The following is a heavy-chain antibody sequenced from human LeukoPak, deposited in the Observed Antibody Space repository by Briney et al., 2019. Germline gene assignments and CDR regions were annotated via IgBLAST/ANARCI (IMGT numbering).Heavy chain of an antibody. Sequence: GRFTISRDNAKNSLYLQMNSLRAEDTAVYYCARGPSKSYSSGWLGYWFDPWGQGTLVTVSS. D-gene: IGHD6-19*01. J-gene: IGHJ5*02. V-gene: IGHV3-11*06. CDR3: ARGPSKSYSSGWLGYWFDP.